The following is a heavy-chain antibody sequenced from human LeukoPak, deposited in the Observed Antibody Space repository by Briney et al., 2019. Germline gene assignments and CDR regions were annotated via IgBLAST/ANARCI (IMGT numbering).Heavy chain of an antibody. V-gene: IGHV1-18*01. CDR3: ARVNSGIYVFDY. Sequence: ASVKVSCKASGYTFTSYGISWVRQAPGQGLERMGWISAYNGNTNYAQKLQGRVTMTTDTSTSTAYMELRSLRSDDTAVYYCARVNSGIYVFDYWGQGTLVTVSS. J-gene: IGHJ4*02. CDR2: ISAYNGNT. D-gene: IGHD1-26*01. CDR1: GYTFTSYG.